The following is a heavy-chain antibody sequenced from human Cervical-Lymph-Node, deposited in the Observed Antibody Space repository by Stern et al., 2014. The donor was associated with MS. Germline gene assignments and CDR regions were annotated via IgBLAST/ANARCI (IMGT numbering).Heavy chain of an antibody. V-gene: IGHV3-9*01. CDR2: LSWMSTEI. J-gene: IGHJ3*02. CDR1: GFNFDDYA. Sequence: EVQLVESGGGLVQPGRSLRLSCTTSGFNFDDYAMYWVRQPPGEGLEWVAGLSWMSTEIGYADSVKGRFTISRDNAKNSLYLQMNSLRVEDTAFYYCAKGRYSSSSGGAFDIWGQGTMVTVSS. CDR3: AKGRYSSSSGGAFDI. D-gene: IGHD6-6*01.